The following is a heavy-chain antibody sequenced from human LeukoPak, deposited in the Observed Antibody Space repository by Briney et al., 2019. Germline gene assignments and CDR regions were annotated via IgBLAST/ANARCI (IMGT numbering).Heavy chain of an antibody. CDR2: INHSGST. Sequence: SETLSLTCAVYGGSFSGYYWSWIRQPPGKGLEWIGEINHSGSTNYNPSLKSRVTISVDTSKNQFSLKLSSVTAADTAVYYCARHRYYYGSGSLNWFDPWGQGTLVTVSS. D-gene: IGHD3-10*01. CDR3: ARHRYYYGSGSLNWFDP. V-gene: IGHV4-34*01. CDR1: GGSFSGYY. J-gene: IGHJ5*02.